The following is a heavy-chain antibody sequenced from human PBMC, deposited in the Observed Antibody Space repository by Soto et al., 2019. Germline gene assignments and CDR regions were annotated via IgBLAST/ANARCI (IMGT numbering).Heavy chain of an antibody. V-gene: IGHV4-34*01. CDR3: ARGSGTRRPLDY. J-gene: IGHJ4*02. D-gene: IGHD2-2*01. CDR1: GGSFSGYY. Sequence: PSETLSLTCAVYGGSFSGYYWSWIRQPPGKGLEWIGEINHSGSTNYNPSLKSRVTISVDTSKNQFSLKLSSVTAADTAVYYCARGSGTRRPLDYWGQGTLVTVSS. CDR2: INHSGST.